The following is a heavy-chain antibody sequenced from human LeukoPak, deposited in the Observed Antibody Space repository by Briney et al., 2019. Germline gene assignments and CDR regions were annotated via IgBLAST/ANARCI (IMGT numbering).Heavy chain of an antibody. D-gene: IGHD4-11*01. CDR1: GFTFSSYW. CDR2: IKQDGSEK. Sequence: GGSLRLSCAASGFTFSSYWMSWVRQAPGKGLEWVANIKQDGSEKYYVDSVRGRFTISRDNAKNSLYLQMNSLRAEDTAVYYCASYSNYGWFDPWGQGTLVTVSS. J-gene: IGHJ5*02. CDR3: ASYSNYGWFDP. V-gene: IGHV3-7*01.